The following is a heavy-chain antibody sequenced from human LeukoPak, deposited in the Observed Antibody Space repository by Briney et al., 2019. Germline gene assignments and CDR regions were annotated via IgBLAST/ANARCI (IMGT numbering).Heavy chain of an antibody. D-gene: IGHD6-13*01. J-gene: IGHJ4*02. V-gene: IGHV4-59*01. Sequence: SETLSLTCTVSGGSISSYYWSWIRQPPGKGLEWNGYIYYSGSTNYNPSLKSRVTISVDTSKNQFSLKLSSVTAADTAVYYCARALGQPEPYYFDYWGQGTLVTVSS. CDR3: ARALGQPEPYYFDY. CDR1: GGSISSYY. CDR2: IYYSGST.